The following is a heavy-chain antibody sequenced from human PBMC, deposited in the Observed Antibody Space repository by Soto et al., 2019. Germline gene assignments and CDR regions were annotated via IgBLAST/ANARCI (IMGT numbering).Heavy chain of an antibody. J-gene: IGHJ6*02. Sequence: QLQLQESGSGLVKPSQTLSLTCAVSGGSISSGGYSWSWIRQPPGKGLEWIGYVYHSGYTSCNPSLTSRVTITVDRSKNQFSLKLSSVTAADTAVYYCARAHYGDYGYGMDVWGQGTTVTVSS. CDR1: GGSISSGGYS. D-gene: IGHD4-17*01. CDR2: VYHSGYT. CDR3: ARAHYGDYGYGMDV. V-gene: IGHV4-30-2*01.